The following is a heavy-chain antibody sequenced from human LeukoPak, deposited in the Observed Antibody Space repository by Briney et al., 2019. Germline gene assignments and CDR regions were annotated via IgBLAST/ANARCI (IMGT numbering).Heavy chain of an antibody. D-gene: IGHD6-13*01. CDR3: ARSPGYSTTTTYFQH. Sequence: ASVKVSCKASGYTFTSYDINWVRQATGQGLEWMGWMNPNSGNTGYAQKFQGRVTMTRNTSISTAYMELSSLRSEDTALYYCARSPGYSTTTTYFQHWGQGTLVTVSS. CDR2: MNPNSGNT. V-gene: IGHV1-8*01. J-gene: IGHJ1*01. CDR1: GYTFTSYD.